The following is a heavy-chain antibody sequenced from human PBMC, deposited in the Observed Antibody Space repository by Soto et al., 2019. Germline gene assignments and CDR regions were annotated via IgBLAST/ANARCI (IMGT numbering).Heavy chain of an antibody. D-gene: IGHD6-6*01. V-gene: IGHV5-51*01. Sequence: GESLKVSCRGSVYSFTNFLIVLVRQMPGKGLGWMGMVYPDDAATKYNPSFEGQVTISADSSLRAAYWQWTSQKASDTASYYFARTRSFNLGFSHDGMDVCRQGTPVTV. J-gene: IGHJ6*02. CDR1: VYSFTNFL. CDR3: ARTRSFNLGFSHDGMDV. CDR2: VYPDDAAT.